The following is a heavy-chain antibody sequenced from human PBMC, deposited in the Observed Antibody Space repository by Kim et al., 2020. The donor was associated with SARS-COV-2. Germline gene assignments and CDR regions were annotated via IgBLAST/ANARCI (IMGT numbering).Heavy chain of an antibody. D-gene: IGHD3-22*01. CDR1: GFTFSDYY. V-gene: IGHV3-11*06. J-gene: IGHJ6*02. CDR2: ISSSSSYT. CDR3: ARGGYYDSSGYYGMDV. Sequence: GGSLRLSCAASGFTFSDYYMSWIRQAPGKGLEWVSYISSSSSYTNYADSVKGRFTISRDNAKNSLYLQMNSLRAEDTAVYYCARGGYYDSSGYYGMDVWGQGTTVTVSS.